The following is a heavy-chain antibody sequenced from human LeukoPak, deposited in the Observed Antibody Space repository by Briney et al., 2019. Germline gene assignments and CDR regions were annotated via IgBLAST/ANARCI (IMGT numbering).Heavy chain of an antibody. CDR3: ARAVGSYTMFDP. Sequence: GASVKLSCKASGYTFTSYDINWVRQATGQGLEWMGWMNPGSGNTGYAQKFQGRVTMTRNTFISTAYMELSSLRSEDTAVYYCARAVGSYTMFDPWGQGTLVTVSS. V-gene: IGHV1-8*01. J-gene: IGHJ5*02. CDR1: GYTFTSYD. CDR2: MNPGSGNT. D-gene: IGHD3-10*01.